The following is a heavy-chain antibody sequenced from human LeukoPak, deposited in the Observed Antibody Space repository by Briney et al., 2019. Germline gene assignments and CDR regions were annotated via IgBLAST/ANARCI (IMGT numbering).Heavy chain of an antibody. D-gene: IGHD3-10*01. V-gene: IGHV4-39*07. CDR2: IYYSGST. CDR1: GGSISSSSYY. J-gene: IGHJ5*02. Sequence: KSSETLSLTCTVSGGSISSSSYYWGWIRQPPGKGLEWIGSIYYSGSTYYNPSLKSRVTISVDTSKNQFSLKLSSVTAADTAVYYCARGPEGSGSYYRGGYNWFDPWGQGTLVTVSS. CDR3: ARGPEGSGSYYRGGYNWFDP.